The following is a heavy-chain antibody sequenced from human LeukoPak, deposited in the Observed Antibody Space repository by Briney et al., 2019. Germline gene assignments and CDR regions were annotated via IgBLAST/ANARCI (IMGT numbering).Heavy chain of an antibody. Sequence: GASVKVSCKASGYTFTNFDINWVRQATGQGLEWMGWMNPKTGNTGSAQKLQGRVTISGNTSISTAYMELSSLRSEDTAVYYCVRIVFSNAFDIWGQGTMVTVSS. CDR3: VRIVFSNAFDI. J-gene: IGHJ3*02. CDR1: GYTFTNFD. V-gene: IGHV1-8*01. CDR2: MNPKTGNT. D-gene: IGHD2-15*01.